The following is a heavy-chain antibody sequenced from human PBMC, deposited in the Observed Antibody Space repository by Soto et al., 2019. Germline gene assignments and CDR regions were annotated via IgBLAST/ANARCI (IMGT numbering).Heavy chain of an antibody. CDR3: VRDYYGPGPY. CDR1: GFSLSGYW. CDR2: IKEDGTQT. V-gene: IGHV3-7*04. D-gene: IGHD3-10*01. J-gene: IGHJ4*01. Sequence: GGSLRLSCVVSGFSLSGYWMSWVRQAPGKGLEWVANIKEDGTQTYYVDSVKGRFTISRDNAKNSLYLQMNSLRVEDTAVYYCVRDYYGPGPYWGQGTLVTVSS.